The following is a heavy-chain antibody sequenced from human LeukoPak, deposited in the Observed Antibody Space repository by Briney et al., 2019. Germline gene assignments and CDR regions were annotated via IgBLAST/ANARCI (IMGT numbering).Heavy chain of an antibody. Sequence: ASVKVSFKASGYTFTGYYMHWVRQAPGQGLEWMGWINPDIGVTKYAQKFQDRVTMTRDTSIGTAYMELSRLRSDDTAVYYCARQDYGDFLPPAGYWGQGTLVTVSS. CDR1: GYTFTGYY. D-gene: IGHD4-17*01. CDR2: INPDIGVT. CDR3: ARQDYGDFLPPAGY. J-gene: IGHJ4*02. V-gene: IGHV1-2*02.